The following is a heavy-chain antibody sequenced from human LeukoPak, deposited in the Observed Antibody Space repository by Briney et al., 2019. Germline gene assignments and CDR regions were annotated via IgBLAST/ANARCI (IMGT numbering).Heavy chain of an antibody. D-gene: IGHD5-18*01. J-gene: IGHJ4*02. V-gene: IGHV4-39*01. CDR1: GGSISSSSYY. CDR2: IYYCGST. CDR3: ARQDTAMVPIDY. Sequence: SETLSLTCTVSGGSISSSSYYWGWIRQPPGKGLEWIGSIYYCGSTCYNPSLKSRVTISVDTSKNQFSLRLSSVTAADTAVYYCARQDTAMVPIDYWGQGTLVTVSS.